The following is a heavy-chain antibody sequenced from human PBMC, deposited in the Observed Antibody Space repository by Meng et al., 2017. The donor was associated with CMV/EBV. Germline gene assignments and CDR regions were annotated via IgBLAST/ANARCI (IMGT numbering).Heavy chain of an antibody. J-gene: IGHJ4*02. CDR2: IYYSGST. D-gene: IGHD3-10*01. Sequence: GSLRLSCTVSGGSISSSSYYWGWIRQPPGKGLEWIGSIYYSGSTYYNPSLKSRVTISVDTSKNQFSLKLSSATAADTAVYYCARDYRYYYGSGYDYWGQGTLVTVSS. CDR3: ARDYRYYYGSGYDY. CDR1: GGSISSSSYY. V-gene: IGHV4-39*07.